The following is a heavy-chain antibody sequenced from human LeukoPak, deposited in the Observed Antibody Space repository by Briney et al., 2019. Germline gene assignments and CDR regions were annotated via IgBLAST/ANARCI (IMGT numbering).Heavy chain of an antibody. Sequence: GASVKVSCKASGYTFTSYGISWVRQAPGQGLEWMGWISAYNGNTNYAQKLQGRVTMTTDTSTSTGYMELRSLRSDDTAVYYCARESGVSSSDEGPDYYYYYGMDVWGQGTTVTVSS. V-gene: IGHV1-18*01. D-gene: IGHD6-6*01. CDR2: ISAYNGNT. CDR3: ARESGVSSSDEGPDYYYYYGMDV. J-gene: IGHJ6*02. CDR1: GYTFTSYG.